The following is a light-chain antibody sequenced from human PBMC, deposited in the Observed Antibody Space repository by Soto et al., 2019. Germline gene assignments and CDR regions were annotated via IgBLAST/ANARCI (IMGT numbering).Light chain of an antibody. CDR1: QSVSSSY. V-gene: IGKV3-20*01. CDR2: GAS. J-gene: IGKJ2*01. CDR3: QQYGSSPYT. Sequence: EIVLTQSPGTLSLSPGERATLSCRASQSVSSSYLAWYQQKPGQAPRLLIYGASSRATGIPDRFSGSGSGTDFTVTISRLEPEDFAVYYCQQYGSSPYTFGQGTKQEIK.